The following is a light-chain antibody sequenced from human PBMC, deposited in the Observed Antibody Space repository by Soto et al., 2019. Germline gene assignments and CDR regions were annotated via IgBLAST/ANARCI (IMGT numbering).Light chain of an antibody. CDR3: QHIYSIPIT. CDR2: AAS. CDR1: QSINGN. J-gene: IGKJ5*01. V-gene: IGKV1-39*01. Sequence: DIQMTPSPSSLSASVGDRVTLTCRASQSINGNLNWYQQKPGKAPKLLIYAASTLQGGVPSRFSGSGSGTYFTLTISSLQPEDFATYYCQHIYSIPITFGQGTRLEIK.